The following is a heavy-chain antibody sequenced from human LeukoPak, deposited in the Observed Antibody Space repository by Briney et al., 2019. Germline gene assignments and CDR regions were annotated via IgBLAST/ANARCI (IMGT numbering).Heavy chain of an antibody. CDR1: GYTFTGYY. V-gene: IGHV1-2*02. J-gene: IGHJ4*02. D-gene: IGHD2-2*01. CDR3: ARARGAYCSSTSCYAPTVDFDY. Sequence: GASVKVSCKASGYTFTGYYMHWVRQAPGQGLECMGWINPNSGGTNYAQKFQGRVTMTRDTSISTAYMELSRLRSDDTAVYYCARARGAYCSSTSCYAPTVDFDYWGQGTLVTVSS. CDR2: INPNSGGT.